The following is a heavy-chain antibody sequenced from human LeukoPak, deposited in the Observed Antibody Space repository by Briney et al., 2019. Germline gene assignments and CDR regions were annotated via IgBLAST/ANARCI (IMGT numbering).Heavy chain of an antibody. D-gene: IGHD6-19*01. CDR1: GGSFSGYY. J-gene: IGHJ4*02. CDR2: IHYSGST. CDR3: ARPYRSGWSGSFDY. V-gene: IGHV4-59*01. Sequence: SETLSLTCAVYGGSFSGYYWSWIRQPPGKGLEWIGNIHYSGSTKYNPSLKSRVTISLDTSRNQLSLRMSSVTAADTAVYYCARPYRSGWSGSFDYWGQGTLVTVSS.